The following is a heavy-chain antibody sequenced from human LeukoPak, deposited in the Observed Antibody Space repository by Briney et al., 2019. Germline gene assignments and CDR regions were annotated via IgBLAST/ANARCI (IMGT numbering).Heavy chain of an antibody. V-gene: IGHV3-21*01. CDR2: ISDRGTYI. CDR1: GFTFSTYS. CDR3: ANHLACGSTSCPPFDS. Sequence: GGSLKLSCTASGFTFSTYSMNWVRQAPGKGLEWVASISDRGTYIYYADSVKGRFTISRDNAKNSLYLQMNSLRAEDTAVYYCANHLACGSTSCPPFDSWGQGTLVTVSS. J-gene: IGHJ4*02. D-gene: IGHD2-2*01.